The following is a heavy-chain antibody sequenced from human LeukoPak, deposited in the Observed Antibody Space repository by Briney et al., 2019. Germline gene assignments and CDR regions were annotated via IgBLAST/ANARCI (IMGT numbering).Heavy chain of an antibody. CDR2: INHSGST. J-gene: IGHJ6*03. CDR3: ARHPLGYCSGGSCYSLYYYMDV. V-gene: IGHV4-34*01. Sequence: SETLSLTCAVYGGSFSGYYWSWIRQPPGKGLEWIGEINHSGSTNYNPSLKSRVTISVDTSKNQLSLKLSSVTAADTAVYYCARHPLGYCSGGSCYSLYYYMDVWGKGTTVTISS. D-gene: IGHD2-15*01. CDR1: GGSFSGYY.